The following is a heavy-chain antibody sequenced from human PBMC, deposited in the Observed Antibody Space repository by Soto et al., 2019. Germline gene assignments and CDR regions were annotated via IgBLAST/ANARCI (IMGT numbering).Heavy chain of an antibody. CDR2: IYPGDSDT. Sequence: GESLKISCKGSGYSFTSYWIGWVRQMPGKGLEWMGIIYPGDSDTRYSPYFQGQVTISADKSFSTAYLQWSSLKASDIAMYYCARGHSHCTNGLCAEYFQHWGQGTLVTVSS. CDR3: ARGHSHCTNGLCAEYFQH. J-gene: IGHJ1*01. V-gene: IGHV5-51*01. CDR1: GYSFTSYW. D-gene: IGHD2-8*01.